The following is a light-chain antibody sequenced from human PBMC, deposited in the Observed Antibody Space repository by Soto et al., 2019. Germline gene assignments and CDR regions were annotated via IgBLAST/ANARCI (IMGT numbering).Light chain of an antibody. CDR2: KAS. Sequence: DSPMTQFPSTLSASVGERVTITCRASQSISPWLAWYQQKPGKAPKILISKASTLQSGVPPRFSGSGSGTEFTLTISSLQPDDFASYYCQQYERYPMTFGGGTKVEIK. CDR1: QSISPW. J-gene: IGKJ4*01. CDR3: QQYERYPMT. V-gene: IGKV1-5*03.